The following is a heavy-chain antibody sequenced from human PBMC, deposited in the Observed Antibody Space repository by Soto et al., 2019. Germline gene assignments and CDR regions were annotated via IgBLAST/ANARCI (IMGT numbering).Heavy chain of an antibody. CDR1: GFTFSAYH. CDR2: INPTSSHI. D-gene: IGHD2-15*01. Sequence: EVQLVESGGGLVMPGGSLRLSCAASGFTFSAYHMNWVRQAPGKGLEWVSSINPTSSHIYYADSVRGRFTISRDDSKNSVALQMNGLRTEDAALYYGARGYCGGGGCYLRRDAVDVWGQWTMVTVSS. CDR3: ARGYCGGGGCYLRRDAVDV. V-gene: IGHV3-21*01. J-gene: IGHJ3*01.